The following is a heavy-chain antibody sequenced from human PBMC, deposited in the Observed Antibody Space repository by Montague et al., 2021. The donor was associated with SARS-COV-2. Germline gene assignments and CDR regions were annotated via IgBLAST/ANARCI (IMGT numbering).Heavy chain of an antibody. V-gene: IGHV3-7*01. D-gene: IGHD4-17*01. CDR2: IRQDGSDK. J-gene: IGHJ5*02. Sequence: SLRLSCAASGFTIVSYWMSWVRQAPGKGLEWVANIRQDGSDKYYVDSVRGRFTISRDNAKNSLYLQTSSLRAEDTGVYYCTRDRDYGDYLNWFNPWGQGTLVTVSS. CDR3: TRDRDYGDYLNWFNP. CDR1: GFTIVSYW.